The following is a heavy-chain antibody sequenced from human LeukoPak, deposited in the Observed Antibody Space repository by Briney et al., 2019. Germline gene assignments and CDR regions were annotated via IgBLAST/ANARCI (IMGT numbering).Heavy chain of an antibody. CDR3: ARDHSYYFGSVTLTLDV. Sequence: PSETLSLTCSFSGASISTAGYYWTWIRQPPGEGLEWVGYIYYTGAVDYNPSLKSRLTISLDTSKNQFSLKLSSVTAADTSVYYCARDHSYYFGSVTLTLDVWGQGTAVTVSS. J-gene: IGHJ6*02. V-gene: IGHV4-31*03. CDR2: IYYTGAV. D-gene: IGHD3-10*01. CDR1: GASISTAGYY.